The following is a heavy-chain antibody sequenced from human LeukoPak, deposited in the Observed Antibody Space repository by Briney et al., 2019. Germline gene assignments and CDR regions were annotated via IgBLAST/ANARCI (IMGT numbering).Heavy chain of an antibody. Sequence: SETLSLTCTVSGGSISGSYWSWIRQPPGKGLEWIAYMYNSGSTNYNPSLKSRVTISIDTSRNQFSLKLSSLTAADTAIYYCARGIESYGDYGYWGQGILVTVSS. CDR2: MYNSGST. D-gene: IGHD4-17*01. V-gene: IGHV4-59*01. CDR3: ARGIESYGDYGY. CDR1: GGSISGSY. J-gene: IGHJ4*02.